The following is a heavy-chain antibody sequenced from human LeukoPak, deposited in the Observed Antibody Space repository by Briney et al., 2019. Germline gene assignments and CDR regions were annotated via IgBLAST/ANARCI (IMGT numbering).Heavy chain of an antibody. CDR2: IWHDGSNK. V-gene: IGHV3-33*06. CDR1: GFTFSNYG. Sequence: PGGSLRLSCAASGFTFSNYGMHWDRQAPGKGLEWVAVIWHDGSNKYYADSVKGRFTISRDNFKNTLYLQMNSLRAEDTAVYYCANNFDYWGQGTQVTVSS. J-gene: IGHJ4*02. CDR3: ANNFDY.